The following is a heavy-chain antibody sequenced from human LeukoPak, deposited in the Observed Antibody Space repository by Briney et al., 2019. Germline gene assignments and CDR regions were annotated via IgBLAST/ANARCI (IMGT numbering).Heavy chain of an antibody. V-gene: IGHV4-4*02. D-gene: IGHD3-10*01. J-gene: IGHJ4*02. CDR2: IYHSGST. CDR3: ARDSRYGSGSYYLDY. CDR1: GGSISSSNW. Sequence: NPSGTLPLTCAVSGGSISSSNWWSWVRQPPGKGLEWIAEIYHSGSTNYNPSLKSRVTISVDKSKNQFSLKLSSVTAADTAVYYCARDSRYGSGSYYLDYWGQGTLVTVSS.